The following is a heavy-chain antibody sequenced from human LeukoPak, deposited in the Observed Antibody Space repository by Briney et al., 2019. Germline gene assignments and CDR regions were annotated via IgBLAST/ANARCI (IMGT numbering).Heavy chain of an antibody. CDR3: ARAIHSGYDLGADAFDI. CDR2: IYYSGST. CDR1: GFSISSTSYY. D-gene: IGHD5-12*01. V-gene: IGHV4-39*07. J-gene: IGHJ3*02. Sequence: SETLSLTCTVSGFSISSTSYYWGWIRQPPGKGLEWIGSIYYSGSTYYNPSLKSRVAISVDTSKNQFSLKLSSVTAADTAVYYCARAIHSGYDLGADAFDIWGQGTMVTVSS.